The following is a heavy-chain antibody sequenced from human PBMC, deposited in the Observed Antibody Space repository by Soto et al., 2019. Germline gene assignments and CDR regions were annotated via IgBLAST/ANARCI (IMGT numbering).Heavy chain of an antibody. J-gene: IGHJ4*02. Sequence: EVQLVESGGGLVQPGGSLRLSCAASGFTFNNYAMTWVRQAPGKGLEWVSAISCGSGTTSYADSVKGRFTVSRDGYKNTLYLHMSSVRAEDAALYYCAKGQGGSVSQTHRVDYWGQGTLVTVSS. D-gene: IGHD3-10*01. CDR1: GFTFNNYA. CDR2: ISCGSGTT. V-gene: IGHV3-23*04. CDR3: AKGQGGSVSQTHRVDY.